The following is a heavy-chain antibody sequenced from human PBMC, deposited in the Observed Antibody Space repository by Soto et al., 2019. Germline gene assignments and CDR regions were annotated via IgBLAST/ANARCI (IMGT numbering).Heavy chain of an antibody. D-gene: IGHD2-15*01. CDR2: IIPILGIA. J-gene: IGHJ4*02. CDR1: GGTFSSYT. CDR3: ARESRDCGGGSCYLLPRLDC. Sequence: GASVKVSCKASGGTFSSYTIGWVRQAPGQGLEWMGRIIPILGIANYAQKFQGRVTITADKSTSTAYMELSSLRSEDTAVYYCARESRDCGGGSCYLLPRLDCWGQGTLCAISS. V-gene: IGHV1-69*04.